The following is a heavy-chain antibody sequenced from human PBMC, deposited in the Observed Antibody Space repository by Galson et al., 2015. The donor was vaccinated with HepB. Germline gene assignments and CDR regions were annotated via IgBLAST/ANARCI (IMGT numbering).Heavy chain of an antibody. CDR3: ARGGPHPFLGSIPYYYHGMDV. CDR2: IHSDGSST. CDR1: GFIFSSYW. J-gene: IGHJ6*02. V-gene: IGHV3-74*01. Sequence: SLRLSCAASGFIFSSYWMHWVRQAPGKGLVWVSRIHSDGSSTNYADSVKGRFTISRDNAKHTLYLQMNSLTLEDTAVYYCARGGPHPFLGSIPYYYHGMDVWGQGTTVTVSS. D-gene: IGHD3-3*01.